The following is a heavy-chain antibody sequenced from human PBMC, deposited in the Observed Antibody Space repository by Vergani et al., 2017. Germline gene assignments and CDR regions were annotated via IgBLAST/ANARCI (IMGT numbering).Heavy chain of an antibody. Sequence: EVQLVQSGAEVKKPGESLKISCKGSGYSFTSYWIGWVRQMPGKGLEWMGIIYPGDSDTRYSPSFQGQVTISADKSISTAYLQWSSLKASDTAMYYCARNSEVFLRLLNAFDIWGQGTMVTVSS. CDR1: GYSFTSYW. J-gene: IGHJ3*02. CDR2: IYPGDSDT. CDR3: ARNSEVFLRLLNAFDI. D-gene: IGHD3-3*01. V-gene: IGHV5-51*01.